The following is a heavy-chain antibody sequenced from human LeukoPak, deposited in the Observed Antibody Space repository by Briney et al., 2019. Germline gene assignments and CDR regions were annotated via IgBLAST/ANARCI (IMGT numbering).Heavy chain of an antibody. D-gene: IGHD4-17*01. CDR3: AKDAVFGDYEWVFDY. CDR2: ISYDGSNK. J-gene: IGHJ4*02. V-gene: IGHV3-30*18. Sequence: GGSLTLSCAASGYIFSSYGMHWLRQGPGKGLEWVAVISYDGSNKYYADSVKGRFTISRDNSKNTLYLQMNSLRAEDTAVYYCAKDAVFGDYEWVFDYWGQGTLVTVSS. CDR1: GYIFSSYG.